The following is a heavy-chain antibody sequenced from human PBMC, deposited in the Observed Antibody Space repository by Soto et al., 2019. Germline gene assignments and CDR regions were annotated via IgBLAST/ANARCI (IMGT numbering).Heavy chain of an antibody. CDR1: GGSFSGYY. J-gene: IGHJ4*02. V-gene: IGHV4-34*01. CDR3: ARDLGDYRVSDF. Sequence: QVQLQQWGAGLLKPSETLSLTCAVYGGSFSGYYWSWIRQPPGKGLEWIGEINHSGSTNYNPSLKSRVTMSVDTSKNQFSLKVSSVTAADTAVYYCARDLGDYRVSDFWGQGTLVTVSS. D-gene: IGHD4-17*01. CDR2: INHSGST.